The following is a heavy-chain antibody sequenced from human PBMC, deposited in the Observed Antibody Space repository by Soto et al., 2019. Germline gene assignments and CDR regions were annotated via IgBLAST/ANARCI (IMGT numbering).Heavy chain of an antibody. CDR3: AHIMITYGGVIGLDAFDI. D-gene: IGHD3-16*02. CDR1: GFSLDTRTAG. Sequence: QITLKESGPTLVEPTQTLTLTCTFSGFSLDTRTAGVGWIRQPPGKALEWVAIIYWDNDKRYSPSLRSRLASDKDTSNNQVVLKMTALDPVDTGTYYCAHIMITYGGVIGLDAFDIWGQGTMVTVSS. V-gene: IGHV2-5*02. J-gene: IGHJ3*02. CDR2: IYWDNDK.